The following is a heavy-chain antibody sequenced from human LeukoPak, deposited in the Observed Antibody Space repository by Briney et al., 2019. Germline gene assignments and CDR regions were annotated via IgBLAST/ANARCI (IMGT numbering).Heavy chain of an antibody. V-gene: IGHV3-30*18. Sequence: GGSLRLSCAASGFTFSSYGMHWVRQAPGKGLEWVAVISYDGSNKYYADSVKGRFTISRDNSKNTLYLQMNSLRAEDTAVYYCAKDWQVIAAADTDNWFDPWGQGTLVTVSS. CDR3: AKDWQVIAAADTDNWFDP. D-gene: IGHD6-13*01. CDR1: GFTFSSYG. J-gene: IGHJ5*02. CDR2: ISYDGSNK.